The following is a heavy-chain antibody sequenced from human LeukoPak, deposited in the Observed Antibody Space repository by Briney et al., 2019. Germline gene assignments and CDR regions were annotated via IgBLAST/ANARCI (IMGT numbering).Heavy chain of an antibody. CDR3: ARGAGLTGYYSYYYMDV. V-gene: IGHV4-59*01. CDR1: RFTFSMVW. D-gene: IGHD3-9*01. Sequence: GSLRLSCAAARFTFSMVWMSWIRQPPGKGLEWNGYIYYSGSTNYNTSLKSRVTISVDTSKNQFSLKLSSETAADTAVYYCARGAGLTGYYSYYYMDVWGKGTTVTISS. CDR2: IYYSGST. J-gene: IGHJ6*03.